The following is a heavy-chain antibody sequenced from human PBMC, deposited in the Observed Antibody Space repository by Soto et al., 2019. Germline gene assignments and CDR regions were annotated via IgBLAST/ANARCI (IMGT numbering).Heavy chain of an antibody. D-gene: IGHD3-10*01. Sequence: QVQLQQWGAGLLKPSETLSLTCAVYGGSFSGYQWSWIRQTPGKGLEWIGEINDSGHINYNPSLKSRVTILVETAKKQISLKLSSVTAADTAVYYCARGLILWFGELSRRGGYYYYMDVWGKGTTVTVSS. V-gene: IGHV4-34*01. CDR3: ARGLILWFGELSRRGGYYYYMDV. CDR2: INDSGHI. CDR1: GGSFSGYQ. J-gene: IGHJ6*03.